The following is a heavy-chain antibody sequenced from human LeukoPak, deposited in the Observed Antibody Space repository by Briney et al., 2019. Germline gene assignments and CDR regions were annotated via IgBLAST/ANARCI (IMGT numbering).Heavy chain of an antibody. Sequence: KSGGSLRLSCAASGFTFSGYSITWVRQAPGKGLEWVSSISSVSTYIYYADSVKGRFSISRDNAKNSLYLHMNSLRAEDTAVYYCARLSGSFGRYYFDYWGQGTLVTVSS. D-gene: IGHD1-26*01. J-gene: IGHJ4*02. CDR3: ARLSGSFGRYYFDY. CDR2: ISSVSTYI. CDR1: GFTFSGYS. V-gene: IGHV3-21*01.